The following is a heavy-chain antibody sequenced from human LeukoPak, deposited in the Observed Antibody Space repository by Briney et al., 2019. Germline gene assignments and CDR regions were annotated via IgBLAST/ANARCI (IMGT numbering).Heavy chain of an antibody. CDR2: IIPIFGTA. J-gene: IGHJ3*02. CDR3: AREPRDSIVGASDAFDI. D-gene: IGHD1-26*01. V-gene: IGHV1-69*13. Sequence: ASVKVSCKASGGTFSSYAISWVRQAPGQGLEWMGGIIPIFGTANYAQKFQGRVTITADESTSTAYMELSSLRSEDTAVYYCAREPRDSIVGASDAFDIWGQGTMVTVS. CDR1: GGTFSSYA.